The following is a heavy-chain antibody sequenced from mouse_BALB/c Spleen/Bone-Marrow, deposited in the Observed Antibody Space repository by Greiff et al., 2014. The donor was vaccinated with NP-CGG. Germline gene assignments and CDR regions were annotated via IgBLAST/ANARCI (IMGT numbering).Heavy chain of an antibody. CDR2: IWAGGST. J-gene: IGHJ2*01. V-gene: IGHV2-9*02. Sequence: VKLMESGPGLVAPSQTLSITCTVSGFSLTSYGVHWVRQSPGKGLERLGVIWAGGSTNYNSALISRLSISKDNSKSQVFLKMNSLQTDDTAMYYCARYYYGFLDYWGQGTTLTVSS. D-gene: IGHD1-2*01. CDR1: GFSLTSYG. CDR3: ARYYYGFLDY.